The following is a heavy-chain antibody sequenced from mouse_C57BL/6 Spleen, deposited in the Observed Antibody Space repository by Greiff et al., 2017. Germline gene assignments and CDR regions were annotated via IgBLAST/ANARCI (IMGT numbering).Heavy chain of an antibody. D-gene: IGHD4-1*01. J-gene: IGHJ1*03. CDR1: GFTFSDFY. V-gene: IGHV7-1*01. CDR2: SRNKANDYTT. CDR3: ARDARTGPYWYFEV. Sequence: EVMLVESGGGLVQSGRSLRLSCATSGFTFSDFYMEWVRQAPGKGLEWIAASRNKANDYTTEYSASVKGRFIVSRDTYQSILYRQMNALRAEDSAIYDCARDARTGPYWYFEVWGTGTTVTVSS.